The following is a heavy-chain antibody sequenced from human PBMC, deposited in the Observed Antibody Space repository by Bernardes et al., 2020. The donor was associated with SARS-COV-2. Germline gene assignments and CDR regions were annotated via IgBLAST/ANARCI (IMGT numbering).Heavy chain of an antibody. Sequence: SENLSLTCTVSGGSLSSYYWSWIRQAPGKGLEWLGYIYFISGSTSYNPSLKSRITISADRSKNQVSLKLSSATAADTAVYYCAREGQIVGATVRPLGFDHWGLGTRVTVSS. V-gene: IGHV4-59*01. D-gene: IGHD1-26*01. J-gene: IGHJ4*02. CDR1: GGSLSSYY. CDR2: IYFISGST. CDR3: AREGQIVGATVRPLGFDH.